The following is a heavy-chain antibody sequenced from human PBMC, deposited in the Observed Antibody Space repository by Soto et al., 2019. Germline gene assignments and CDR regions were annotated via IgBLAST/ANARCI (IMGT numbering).Heavy chain of an antibody. Sequence: QVQLVQSGPEVKKPGASVKVSCETSGYTFTTYDITWVRQAPGQGLEWMGWISTFNGDTKYEEKLQDRVTMTPDAFMATAYMTLRSLGSHDTAVYYCARRYCADDILFYFDFWGQGTLVTVSS. D-gene: IGHD2-8*01. V-gene: IGHV1-18*01. CDR1: GYTFTTYD. CDR2: ISTFNGDT. CDR3: ARRYCADDILFYFDF. J-gene: IGHJ4*02.